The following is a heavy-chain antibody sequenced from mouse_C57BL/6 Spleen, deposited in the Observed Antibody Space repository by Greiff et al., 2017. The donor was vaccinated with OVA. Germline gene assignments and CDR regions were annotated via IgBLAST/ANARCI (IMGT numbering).Heavy chain of an antibody. J-gene: IGHJ4*01. CDR2: IHPNSGST. CDR1: GYTFTSYW. Sequence: QVQLKQPGAELVKPGASVKLSCKASGYTFTSYWMHWVKQRPGQGLEWIGMIHPNSGSTNYNEKFKSKATLTVDKSSSTAYMQLSSLTSEDSAVYYCARRGGAGAMDYWGQGTSVTVSS. V-gene: IGHV1-64*01. CDR3: ARRGGAGAMDY.